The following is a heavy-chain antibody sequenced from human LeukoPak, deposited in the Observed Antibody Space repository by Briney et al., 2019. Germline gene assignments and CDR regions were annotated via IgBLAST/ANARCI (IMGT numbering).Heavy chain of an antibody. J-gene: IGHJ4*02. Sequence: SETLSLTCTVSGYSISSGYYWGWIRQPPGKGLEWIGSIYHSGSTYYNPSLKSRVTISVDTSKNQFSLKLSSVTAADTAVYYCARVPNYDILTGYMYWGQGTLVTVSS. D-gene: IGHD3-9*01. V-gene: IGHV4-38-2*02. CDR2: IYHSGST. CDR3: ARVPNYDILTGYMY. CDR1: GYSISSGYY.